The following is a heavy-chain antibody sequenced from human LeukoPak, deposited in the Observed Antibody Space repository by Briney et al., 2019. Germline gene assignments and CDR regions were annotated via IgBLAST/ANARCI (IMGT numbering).Heavy chain of an antibody. Sequence: GGSLRLSCAASGFTFSSYWMHWVRQAPGKGLVRVSRINSDGSSTSADSVKGRFTISRDNAKNTLYLQMNSLRAEDTAVYYCARAGYVGAFQLDYWGQGTLVTVSS. D-gene: IGHD1-26*01. J-gene: IGHJ4*02. CDR3: ARAGYVGAFQLDY. CDR2: INSDGSST. V-gene: IGHV3-74*01. CDR1: GFTFSSYW.